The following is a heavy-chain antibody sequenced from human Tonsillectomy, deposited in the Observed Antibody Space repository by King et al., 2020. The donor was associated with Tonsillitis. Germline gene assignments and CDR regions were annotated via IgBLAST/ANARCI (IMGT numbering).Heavy chain of an antibody. CDR3: ARDGGSHDAFDI. CDR2: INSDGSST. J-gene: IGHJ3*02. D-gene: IGHD3-16*01. V-gene: IGHV3-74*01. Sequence: VQLVESGGGLVQPGGSLRLSCAASGFTFSSYWMHWVRQAPGKGLVWVSRINSDGSSTSYADSVKGRFTISRDNAKNTLYLQMNSLRAEDTAVYHCARDGGSHDAFDIWGQGTMVTVSS. CDR1: GFTFSSYW.